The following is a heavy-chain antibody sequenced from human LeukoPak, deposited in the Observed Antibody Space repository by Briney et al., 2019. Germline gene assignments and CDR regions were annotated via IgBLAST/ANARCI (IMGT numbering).Heavy chain of an antibody. CDR3: AKSGYSGYERFDY. D-gene: IGHD5-12*01. CDR2: IYPDDSDT. CDR1: GYSFTNYW. V-gene: IGHV5-51*01. J-gene: IGHJ4*02. Sequence: GESLKISCWGSGYSFTNYWIGWVRQMPGKGLEWMGIIYPDDSDTRYSPSFRGQVTISADKSISTAYLQWSSLEASDTAMYYCAKSGYSGYERFDYWGQGTLVTVSS.